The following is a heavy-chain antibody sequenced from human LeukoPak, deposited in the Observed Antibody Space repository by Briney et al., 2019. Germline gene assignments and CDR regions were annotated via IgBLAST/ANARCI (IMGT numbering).Heavy chain of an antibody. V-gene: IGHV1-8*02. CDR1: GYTFTDHF. CDR2: MNPNSGNT. D-gene: IGHD3-16*01. CDR3: ARVKPTDWGIDY. J-gene: IGHJ4*02. Sequence: ASVKVSCKASGYTFTDHFMHWVRQAPGQGLEWMGWMNPNSGNTGYAQKFQGRVTMTRNTSISTAYMELSSLRSEDTAVYYCARVKPTDWGIDYWGQGTLVTVSS.